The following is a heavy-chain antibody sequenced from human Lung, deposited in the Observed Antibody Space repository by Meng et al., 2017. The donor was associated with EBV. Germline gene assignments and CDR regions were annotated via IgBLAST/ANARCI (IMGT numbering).Heavy chain of an antibody. CDR2: INTGNGET. V-gene: IGHV1-3*04. D-gene: IGHD6-19*01. Sequence: QVHLWQSGTEVKKPGATVEVSCKASVYTFTSYAMNWVLQAPGQRLEWMGWINTGNGETKYSQKFQGRVTLTRDTSASTAYMELSSLRSEDTAVYYCASRPGIAVAGFDYWGQGTLVTVSS. CDR1: VYTFTSYA. J-gene: IGHJ4*02. CDR3: ASRPGIAVAGFDY.